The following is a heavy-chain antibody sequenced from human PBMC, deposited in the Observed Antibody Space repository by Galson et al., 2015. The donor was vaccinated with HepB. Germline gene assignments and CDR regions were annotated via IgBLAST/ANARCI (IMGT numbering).Heavy chain of an antibody. CDR1: GYSFTSYW. Sequence: QSGAEVKKPGESLRISCKGSGYSFTSYWISWVRQMPGKGLEWMGRIDPSDSYTNYSPSFQGHVTISADKYNSTAYLQWSSLKASDTAMYYCARRGAGTADYYYGMDVWGQGTTVTVSS. CDR3: ARRGAGTADYYYGMDV. D-gene: IGHD4/OR15-4a*01. CDR2: IDPSDSYT. V-gene: IGHV5-10-1*01. J-gene: IGHJ6*02.